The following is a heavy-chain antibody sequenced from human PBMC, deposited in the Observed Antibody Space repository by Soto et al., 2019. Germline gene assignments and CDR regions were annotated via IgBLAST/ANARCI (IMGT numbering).Heavy chain of an antibody. CDR3: ARDGDYCDSRASDAYDI. Sequence: PGGSLRLSCAASGFTFSSYGMHWVRQAPGKGLEWVAVIWYDGSNKYYADSVKGRFTTSRDNSKNTLYLQMNSLRAENTAVYYCARDGDYCDSRASDAYDIWGQGTMVTVSS. J-gene: IGHJ3*02. V-gene: IGHV3-33*01. CDR2: IWYDGSNK. D-gene: IGHD3-22*01. CDR1: GFTFSSYG.